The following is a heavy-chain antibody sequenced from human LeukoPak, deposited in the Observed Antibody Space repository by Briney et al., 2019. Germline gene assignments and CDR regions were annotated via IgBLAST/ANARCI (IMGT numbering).Heavy chain of an antibody. V-gene: IGHV4-4*07. CDR1: GVSIQSYW. Sequence: SETLSLTCDVSGVSIQSYWWSWVRKPAGKGLEWIGRIFTTGRTNYSPSFQSRVTMSIDVSSNQFSLTLRSVTAADTAVYYCARSGYTISAYHSDFWGQGAPVTVSS. CDR3: ARSGYTISAYHSDF. D-gene: IGHD5-18*01. CDR2: IFTTGRT. J-gene: IGHJ4*02.